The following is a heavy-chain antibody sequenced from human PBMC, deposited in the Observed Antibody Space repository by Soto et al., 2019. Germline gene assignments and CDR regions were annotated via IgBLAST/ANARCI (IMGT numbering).Heavy chain of an antibody. V-gene: IGHV3-21*01. J-gene: IGHJ4*02. CDR2: ISSSSSYI. D-gene: IGHD6-19*01. CDR1: GFTFSSYS. Sequence: EVQLVESGGGLVKPGGSLRLSCAASGFTFSSYSMNWVRQAPGKGLEWVSSISSSSSYIYYADSVKGRFTISRDNAKNSLYLQMNSLRAEDTAVYYCARAQSGTAVAGTVAYWGQGTLVTVSS. CDR3: ARAQSGTAVAGTVAY.